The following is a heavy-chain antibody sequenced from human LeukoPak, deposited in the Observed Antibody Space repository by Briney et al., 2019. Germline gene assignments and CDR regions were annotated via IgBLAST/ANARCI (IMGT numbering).Heavy chain of an antibody. CDR1: GFTFSSYS. V-gene: IGHV3-48*02. J-gene: IGHJ3*02. Sequence: GGSPRLSCAASGFTFSSYSMNWVRQAPGKGLEWVSFISRSSGSIYYADSVRGRFTISRDNAENSLYLQMNSLRDEDTAVYYCARDEAYAFDIWGQGTMVTVSS. CDR2: ISRSSGSI. CDR3: ARDEAYAFDI.